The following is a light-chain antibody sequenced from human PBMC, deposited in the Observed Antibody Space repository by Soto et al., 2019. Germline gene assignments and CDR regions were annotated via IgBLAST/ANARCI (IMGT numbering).Light chain of an antibody. CDR3: CSYAGSYTHV. V-gene: IGLV2-11*01. CDR2: DVS. CDR1: SSDVGAYNY. Sequence: QSVLTQPRSVSGSPGQSVTISCTGTSSDVGAYNYVSWYQHHPGKAPKLMIYDVSKRPSGVPDRFSGSKSGNTASLTISGLQAEDEADYYCCSYAGSYTHVFGPGTKLTVL. J-gene: IGLJ1*01.